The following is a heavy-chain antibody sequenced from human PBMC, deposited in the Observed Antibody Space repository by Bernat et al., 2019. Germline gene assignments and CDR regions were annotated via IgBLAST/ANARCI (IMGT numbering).Heavy chain of an antibody. V-gene: IGHV3-11*01. D-gene: IGHD1-1*01. J-gene: IGHJ6*02. CDR3: ARGQQLWGV. CDR2: ISGSGRPI. CDR1: GFTFSNAW. Sequence: VQLVESGGGLVKPGGSLRLSCAASGFTFSNAWMNWVRQAPGKGLEWLSYISGSGRPIYYADSVKGRFTISRDNAKNSLYLQMNGLRAEDTAVYYCARGQQLWGVWGQGTTVTVSS.